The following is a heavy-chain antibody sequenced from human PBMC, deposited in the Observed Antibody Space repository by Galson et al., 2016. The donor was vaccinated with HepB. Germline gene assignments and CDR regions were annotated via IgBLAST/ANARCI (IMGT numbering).Heavy chain of an antibody. Sequence: SLRLSCAASGFSVSGKYMSWARQAPGKGLEWVSAIFSGDATYYRDPVKGRFTISRDKSKNTLYLQMNSLRAEDTAVYYCAKDQYTSRCYAEYYFDYWGQGTLVTVSS. D-gene: IGHD6-13*01. J-gene: IGHJ4*02. CDR2: IFSGDAT. CDR3: AKDQYTSRCYAEYYFDY. V-gene: IGHV3-53*05. CDR1: GFSVSGKY.